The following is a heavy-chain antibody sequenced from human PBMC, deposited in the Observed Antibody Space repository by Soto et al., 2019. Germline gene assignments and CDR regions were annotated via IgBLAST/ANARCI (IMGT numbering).Heavy chain of an antibody. J-gene: IGHJ5*02. CDR3: ARGGGTTLAPLP. CDR1: GYTFTGYF. V-gene: IGHV1-2*02. Sequence: GASLKVSCKSSGYTFTGYFMHWVRQAPVEVLEWMGWINPNSGATKYAPKFQGRVTMTRDTSNRTAYLELSRLTSDDTAIYYCARGGGTTLAPLPWGQGNPVTGSS. D-gene: IGHD3-16*01. CDR2: INPNSGAT.